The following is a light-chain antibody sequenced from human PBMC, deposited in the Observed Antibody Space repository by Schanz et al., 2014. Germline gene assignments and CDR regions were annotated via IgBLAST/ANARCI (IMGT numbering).Light chain of an antibody. V-gene: IGKV1-39*01. CDR1: QSIGTY. Sequence: IQMTQSPSSLSASVGDRITIPCRASQSIGTYLNWYQLKPGKAPNLLIYAASILQNGVPSRFSGSGSGTDFTLTISSLQPEDFATYYCEQSNRVPFTFGPGTEVNVK. J-gene: IGKJ3*01. CDR3: EQSNRVPFT. CDR2: AAS.